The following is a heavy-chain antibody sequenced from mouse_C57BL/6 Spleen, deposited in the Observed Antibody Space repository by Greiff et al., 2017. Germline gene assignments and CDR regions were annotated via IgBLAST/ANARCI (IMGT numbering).Heavy chain of an antibody. J-gene: IGHJ4*01. CDR3: TRYPLYGNYDYYAMDY. CDR2: IDPATGGT. Sequence: QVQLQQSGADLVRPGASVTLSCKASGYTFPDYEMHWVQQTPVHGLEWIGTIDPATGGTAYNQKFKGQAILTADKSSSTAYLQLSSLTSEDSAVYYSTRYPLYGNYDYYAMDYWGKGTSVTVSS. CDR1: GYTFPDYE. D-gene: IGHD2-1*01. V-gene: IGHV1-15*01.